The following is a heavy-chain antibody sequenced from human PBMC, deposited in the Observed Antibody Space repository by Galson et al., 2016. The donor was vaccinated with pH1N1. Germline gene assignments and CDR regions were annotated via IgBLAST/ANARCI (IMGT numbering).Heavy chain of an antibody. J-gene: IGHJ4*02. CDR3: ARLARGERLFYFDY. Sequence: LSLTCTVSGGSISSGSYYCSWIRQPAGKGLEWIGYIYTSGSTNYNPSLKSRVTISVDTSKNQFSLKLSSVAAADTAVYYCARLARGERLFYFDYWGQGTRVTVSS. D-gene: IGHD1-26*01. CDR2: IYTSGST. CDR1: GGSISSGSYY. V-gene: IGHV4-61*09.